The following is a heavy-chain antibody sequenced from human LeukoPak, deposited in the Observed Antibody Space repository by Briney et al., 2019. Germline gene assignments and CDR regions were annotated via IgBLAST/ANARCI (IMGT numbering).Heavy chain of an antibody. CDR2: INPNSGGT. Sequence: ASVKVSCKASGYTFTAYYMHWVRQAPGQGLEWMGWINPNSGGTNYAQKFQGRVTMSRDTSISTAYMELSRLRTDDTAVYYCARDHREYDILTGYLNWFDPWGQGTLVTVSS. CDR3: ARDHREYDILTGYLNWFDP. J-gene: IGHJ5*02. D-gene: IGHD3-9*01. CDR1: GYTFTAYY. V-gene: IGHV1-2*02.